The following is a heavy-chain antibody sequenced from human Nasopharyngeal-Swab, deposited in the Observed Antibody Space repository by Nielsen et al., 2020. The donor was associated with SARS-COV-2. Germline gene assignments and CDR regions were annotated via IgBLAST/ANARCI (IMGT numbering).Heavy chain of an antibody. D-gene: IGHD2-15*01. CDR3: ARRQMVAHAFDI. J-gene: IGHJ3*02. CDR2: TYYRSKWYN. Sequence: SQIPSLTLAIPGDSVSSNNAAWNWIRQSPSRGLEWLGRTYYRSKWYNEYAASVKSRVTINPDTSKNPNSLQVNSMTAEDTAVYYCARRQMVAHAFDIWGQGTMVTVSS. CDR1: GDSVSSNNAA. V-gene: IGHV6-1*01.